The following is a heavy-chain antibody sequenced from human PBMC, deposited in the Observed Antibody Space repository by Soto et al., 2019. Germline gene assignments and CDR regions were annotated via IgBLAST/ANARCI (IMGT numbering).Heavy chain of an antibody. CDR2: IWYDGSNK. CDR3: ARIRSSWPATDDAFDI. V-gene: IGHV3-33*01. Sequence: GGSLRLSCAASGFTFSSYGMHWVRQAPGKGLEWVAVIWYDGSNKYYADSVKGRFTISRDNSKNTLYLQMNSLRAEDTAVYYCARIRSSWPATDDAFDIWGQGTMVTVSS. D-gene: IGHD6-13*01. J-gene: IGHJ3*02. CDR1: GFTFSSYG.